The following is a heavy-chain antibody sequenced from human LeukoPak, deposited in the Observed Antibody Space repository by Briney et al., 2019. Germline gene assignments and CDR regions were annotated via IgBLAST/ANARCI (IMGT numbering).Heavy chain of an antibody. J-gene: IGHJ6*02. D-gene: IGHD2-15*01. V-gene: IGHV1-18*01. Sequence: ASVKVSCKASGYTFTSYGISWVRQAPGQGLEWMGWISAYNGNTNYAQKLQGRVTMTTDTSTSTAYMELRSLRSDDTAVYYCAREGVVVVATSLTYYYGMDVWGQGTTVTVSS. CDR1: GYTFTSYG. CDR2: ISAYNGNT. CDR3: AREGVVVVATSLTYYYGMDV.